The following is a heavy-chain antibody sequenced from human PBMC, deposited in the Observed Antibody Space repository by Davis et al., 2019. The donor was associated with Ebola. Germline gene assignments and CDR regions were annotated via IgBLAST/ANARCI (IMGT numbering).Heavy chain of an antibody. D-gene: IGHD1-26*01. Sequence: GGSLRLSCAASGFSFSNYGVNWVRQAPGKGLEWISYISGSSATISYADSVVGRFTTSRDNAKNSLSLQMNSLRDEDTAVYYCARDFLEGTGSYWGESYYFGMDVWGKGTTVTVSS. CDR2: ISGSSATI. CDR3: ARDFLEGTGSYWGESYYFGMDV. CDR1: GFSFSNYG. J-gene: IGHJ6*04. V-gene: IGHV3-48*02.